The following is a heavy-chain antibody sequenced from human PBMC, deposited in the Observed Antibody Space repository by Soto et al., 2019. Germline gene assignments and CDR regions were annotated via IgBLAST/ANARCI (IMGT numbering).Heavy chain of an antibody. CDR3: ARAELYGSGSYYVY. CDR1: GYTFTGYY. CDR2: INPNSGGT. D-gene: IGHD3-10*01. Sequence: ASVKVSCKASGYTFTGYYMHWVRQAPGQGLEWMGWINPNSGGTNYAQKFQGWVTMTRDTSISTAYMELSRLRSDDTAVYYCARAELYGSGSYYVYWGQGTPVTVSS. V-gene: IGHV1-2*04. J-gene: IGHJ4*02.